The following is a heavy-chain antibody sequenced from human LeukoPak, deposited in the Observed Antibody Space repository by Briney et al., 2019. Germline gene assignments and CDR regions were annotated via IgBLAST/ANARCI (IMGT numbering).Heavy chain of an antibody. J-gene: IGHJ4*02. CDR1: GFTFDAYA. V-gene: IGHV3-9*03. CDR2: IIWNSGSI. CDR3: AKGGTYYDFWSGYPDYFDY. D-gene: IGHD3-3*01. Sequence: GRSLRLSCAASGFTFDAYAMHWVRQAPGQGLEWVSGIIWNSGSIGYADSVKGRFTISRDNATNSLYLQMNSLRAEDMALYYCAKGGTYYDFWSGYPDYFDYWGQGTLVTVSS.